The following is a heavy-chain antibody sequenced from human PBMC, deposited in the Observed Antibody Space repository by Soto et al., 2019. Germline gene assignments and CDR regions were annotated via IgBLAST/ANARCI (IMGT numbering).Heavy chain of an antibody. CDR2: ISISSSYI. J-gene: IGHJ6*03. V-gene: IGHV3-21*01. CDR1: GFTFSSHS. D-gene: IGHD2-2*01. Sequence: GGSLRLSCAASGFTFSSHSMNWVRQAPGKGLEWVSSISISSSYIYYADSVKGRFTISRDNAKNSLYLQMNSLRADDTAVYFCARGQLLSGNYYYYMDVWGKGTTVTVSS. CDR3: ARGQLLSGNYYYYMDV.